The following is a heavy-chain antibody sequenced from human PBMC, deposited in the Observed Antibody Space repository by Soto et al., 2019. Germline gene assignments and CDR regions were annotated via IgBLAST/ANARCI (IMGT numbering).Heavy chain of an antibody. CDR1: GFTFSSYA. CDR3: ARDPFSSGWYPSETYAFDI. CDR2: ISYDGSNK. V-gene: IGHV3-30-3*01. Sequence: PGGSLRLSCAASGFTFSSYAMHWVRQAPGKGLEWVAVISYDGSNKYYADSVKGRFTISRDNSKNTLYLQMNSLRAEDTAVYYCARDPFSSGWYPSETYAFDIWGQGTMVTVSS. J-gene: IGHJ3*02. D-gene: IGHD6-19*01.